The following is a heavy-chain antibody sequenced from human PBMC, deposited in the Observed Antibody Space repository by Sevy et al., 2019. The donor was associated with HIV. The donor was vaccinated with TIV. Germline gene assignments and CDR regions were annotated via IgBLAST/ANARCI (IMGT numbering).Heavy chain of an antibody. J-gene: IGHJ6*02. CDR1: GFTFSSYW. Sequence: GGSLRLSCAASGFTFSSYWMSWVRQAPGKGLEWVANIKQDGSEKYYVDSVKGRFTISRDNAKNSLYLQMISLRAEDTAVYYCARDRITGRNYYYYGMDVWGQGTTVTVSS. CDR2: IKQDGSEK. V-gene: IGHV3-7*03. CDR3: ARDRITGRNYYYYGMDV. D-gene: IGHD1-20*01.